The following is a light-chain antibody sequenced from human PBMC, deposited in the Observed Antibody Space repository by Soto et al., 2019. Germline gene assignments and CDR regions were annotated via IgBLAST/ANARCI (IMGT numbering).Light chain of an antibody. V-gene: IGKV3-15*01. CDR3: QQYNNWPGT. CDR1: QTIDNT. CDR2: GAS. J-gene: IGKJ1*01. Sequence: EIMVSQSPATLSVSPGERVTLSCRASQTIDNTLAWYQRKPGQAPRLLIYGASTRATGVPARFSGSGSGTEFTLAIRTLQSEDFAVYYCQQYNNWPGTFGQGTKVDIK.